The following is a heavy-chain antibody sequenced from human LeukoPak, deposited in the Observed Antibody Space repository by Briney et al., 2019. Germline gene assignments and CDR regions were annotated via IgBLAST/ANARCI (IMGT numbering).Heavy chain of an antibody. V-gene: IGHV3-11*03. Sequence: PGGSLRLSCAASGFTFSDYYMSWIRQAPGKGLGWVSYISSSSYTNYADSVKGRFTISRDNAKNSPYLQMNSLRAEDTAVYYCARSYGVAAEYGMDVWGQGTTVTVSS. CDR2: ISSSSYT. CDR3: ARSYGVAAEYGMDV. CDR1: GFTFSDYY. J-gene: IGHJ6*02. D-gene: IGHD6-13*01.